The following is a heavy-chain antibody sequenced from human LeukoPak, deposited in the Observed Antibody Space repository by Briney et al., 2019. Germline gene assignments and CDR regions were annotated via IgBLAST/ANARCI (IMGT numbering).Heavy chain of an antibody. CDR1: GFTFSRYW. CDR2: IKQDGSEK. V-gene: IGHV3-7*03. CDR3: AKDNIRIVVAGTIDY. D-gene: IGHD6-19*01. J-gene: IGHJ4*02. Sequence: GGSLRLSCAASGFTFSRYWMSWVCQAPGKGLEWVANIKQDGSEKYYVDSVKGRFTISRDNAKNSLYLQMNSLRSEDTALYYCAKDNIRIVVAGTIDYWGQGTLVTVSS.